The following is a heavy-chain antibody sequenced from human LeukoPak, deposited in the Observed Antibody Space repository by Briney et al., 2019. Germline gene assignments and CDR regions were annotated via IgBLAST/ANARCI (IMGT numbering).Heavy chain of an antibody. CDR3: ARAVAAAGHFDY. Sequence: PSETLSLTCSVSAASISSYYWGWIRQPPGEALEWIGYIYKSGNAHYDPSLKSRVTISLDTSKNQFSLNLTSVTAADTAVYYCARAVAAAGHFDYWGQGTLVTVSS. CDR2: IYKSGNA. V-gene: IGHV4-59*01. J-gene: IGHJ4*02. D-gene: IGHD6-13*01. CDR1: AASISSYY.